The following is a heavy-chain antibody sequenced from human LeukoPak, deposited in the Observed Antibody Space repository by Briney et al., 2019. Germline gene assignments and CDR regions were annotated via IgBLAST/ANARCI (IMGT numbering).Heavy chain of an antibody. Sequence: PGGSLRLSCAASGFTFSSYAMSWVRQAPGKGLEWVASIKYDAIEKHYVDSVKGRFTISRDNAKNSLSLQMNSLRAEDTAVYYCAKDRGIISDYWGQGTLVTVSS. CDR2: IKYDAIEK. D-gene: IGHD3-10*01. CDR1: GFTFSSYA. CDR3: AKDRGIISDY. J-gene: IGHJ4*02. V-gene: IGHV3-7*03.